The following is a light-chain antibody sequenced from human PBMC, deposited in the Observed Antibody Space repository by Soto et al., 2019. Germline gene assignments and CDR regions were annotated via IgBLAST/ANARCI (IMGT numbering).Light chain of an antibody. V-gene: IGKV3-15*01. Sequence: EIVMTQCSAIPSVSQGKRATLSCRASQSVSSNLAWYQQKPGQAPRLLIYGASTRASGVPARFSGIGSGTEFTLTISSLQSEDFAVYYCQHYNNWPPWTFGQGTKV. J-gene: IGKJ1*01. CDR1: QSVSSN. CDR3: QHYNNWPPWT. CDR2: GAS.